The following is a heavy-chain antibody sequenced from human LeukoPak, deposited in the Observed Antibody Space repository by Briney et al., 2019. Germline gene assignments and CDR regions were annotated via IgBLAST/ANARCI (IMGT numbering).Heavy chain of an antibody. D-gene: IGHD3-22*01. CDR3: AREGHYDTSGYYHWFDP. Sequence: SETLSLTCTVSGGSISSYYWSWIRQPPGKGLEWIGYIYYSGSTNYNPSLKSRVTISVDTSKNQFSLKLSSVTAADTAVYYCAREGHYDTSGYYHWFDPWGQGTLVTVSS. J-gene: IGHJ5*02. V-gene: IGHV4-59*01. CDR1: GGSISSYY. CDR2: IYYSGST.